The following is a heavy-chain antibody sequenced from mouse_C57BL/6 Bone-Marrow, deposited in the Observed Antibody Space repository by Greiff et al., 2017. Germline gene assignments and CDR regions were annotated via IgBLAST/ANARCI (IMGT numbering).Heavy chain of an antibody. V-gene: IGHV1-62-2*01. Sequence: QVHVKQSGAELVKPGASVKLSCKASGYTFTEYTIHWVRQRSGQGLEWIGWFYPGSGSIKYNEKFKDKATLTADKSSSTVYMELSRLTSEDSAVYFCARHDDGYSEGYFDYWGQGTTLTVSS. J-gene: IGHJ2*01. D-gene: IGHD2-3*01. CDR1: GYTFTEYT. CDR3: ARHDDGYSEGYFDY. CDR2: FYPGSGSI.